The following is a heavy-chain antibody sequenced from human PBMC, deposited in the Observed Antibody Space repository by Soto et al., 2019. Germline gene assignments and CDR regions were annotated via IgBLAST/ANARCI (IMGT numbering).Heavy chain of an antibody. CDR1: GGTFSSYA. CDR2: IIPIFGTA. D-gene: IGHD2-15*01. CDR3: ATGSECSGGSCYPHDY. J-gene: IGHJ4*02. V-gene: IGHV1-69*12. Sequence: QVQLVQSGAEVKKPGSSVKVSCKASGGTFSSYAISWVRQAPGQGLEWMGGIIPIFGTANYAQKFQGRVTITADESTSTDDMELSSLRSEDTAVYYCATGSECSGGSCYPHDYWGQGTLVTVSS.